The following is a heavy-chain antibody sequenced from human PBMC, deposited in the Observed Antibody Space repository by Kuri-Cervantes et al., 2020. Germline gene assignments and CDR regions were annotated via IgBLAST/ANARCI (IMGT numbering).Heavy chain of an antibody. CDR2: NYSGAGT. CDR1: GFTFDDYA. D-gene: IGHD1-1*01. Sequence: SLKTSFAAPGFTFDDYAIHLVRQAPGKGLESISLNYSGAGTYFADSVKGRFSISRHNSRNTLYLQMDSLRAEDTAVYYCARVTRYLYYYYYMDVWGKGTSVTVSS. V-gene: IGHV3-53*01. J-gene: IGHJ6*03. CDR3: ARVTRYLYYYYYMDV.